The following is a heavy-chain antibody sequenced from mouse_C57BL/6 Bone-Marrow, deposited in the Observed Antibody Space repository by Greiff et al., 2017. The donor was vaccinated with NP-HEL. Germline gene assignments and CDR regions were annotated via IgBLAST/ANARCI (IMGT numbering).Heavy chain of an antibody. Sequence: DVMLVESGGGLVKPGGSLKLSCAASGFTFSSYAMSWVRQTPEKRLEWVATISDGGSYTYYPDNVKGRFTISRDNAKNNLYLQMSHLKSEDTAMYYCARALLRRTFYYAMDYWGQGTSVTVSS. J-gene: IGHJ4*01. V-gene: IGHV5-4*03. CDR1: GFTFSSYA. CDR2: ISDGGSYT. D-gene: IGHD1-1*01. CDR3: ARALLRRTFYYAMDY.